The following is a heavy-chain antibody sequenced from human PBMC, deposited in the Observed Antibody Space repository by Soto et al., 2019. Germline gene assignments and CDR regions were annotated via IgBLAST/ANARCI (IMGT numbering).Heavy chain of an antibody. CDR3: AKGEGGSCFSASDY. J-gene: IGHJ4*02. D-gene: IGHD2-15*01. V-gene: IGHV3-23*01. CDR1: GFTFSNYA. CDR2: ISDSAAGT. Sequence: EVQLLESGGGLVQQGGSLRLSCAASGFTFSNYAMSWVRQAPEKGLEWVSSISDSAAGTYYADSVKGRFTISRDSSKNTVYLQMSSLRAEDAALYYCAKGEGGSCFSASDYWGQGILVTVSS.